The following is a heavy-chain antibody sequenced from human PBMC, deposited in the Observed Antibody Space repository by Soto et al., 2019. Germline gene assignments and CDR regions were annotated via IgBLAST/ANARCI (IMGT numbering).Heavy chain of an antibody. Sequence: SETLSLTCTVSGGSISSYYWSWIRQPPGKGLEWIGYIYYSGSTNYNPSLKSRVTISVDTSKNQFSLKLSSVTAADTAVYYCARLVRAARSRTHLNWFDPWGQGTLVTVSS. CDR1: GGSISSYY. CDR3: ARLVRAARSRTHLNWFDP. V-gene: IGHV4-59*08. J-gene: IGHJ5*02. CDR2: IYYSGST. D-gene: IGHD6-6*01.